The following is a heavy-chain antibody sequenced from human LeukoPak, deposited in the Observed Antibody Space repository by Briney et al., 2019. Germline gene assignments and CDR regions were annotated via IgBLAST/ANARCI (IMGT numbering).Heavy chain of an antibody. CDR3: VRLPATVATVLGSPWPDY. CDR2: IYHSGST. CDR1: GGSISSSNW. V-gene: IGHV4-4*02. J-gene: IGHJ4*02. D-gene: IGHD4-17*01. Sequence: PSETLSLTCAVSGGSISSSNWWSWVRPPPGKGLGWIGEIYHSGSTNYNPSLKSRVTISVDKSKNQFSLKLSSVTAADTAVYYCVRLPATVATVLGSPWPDYWGQGTLVTVSS.